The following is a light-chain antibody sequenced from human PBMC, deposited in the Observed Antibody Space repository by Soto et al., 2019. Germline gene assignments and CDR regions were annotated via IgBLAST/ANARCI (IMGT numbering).Light chain of an antibody. CDR3: QQYVMPPFT. CDR2: GAS. J-gene: IGKJ2*01. V-gene: IGKV3-20*01. Sequence: DILLTQSPGTLSLSPGERATLSCRASQSVSKGYVAWYQVKPGQAPRLVIYGASSRATGIPDRFSGGGSGTEFTLSISRLEPEDFAVYYCQQYVMPPFTFGRGTKVDSK. CDR1: QSVSKGY.